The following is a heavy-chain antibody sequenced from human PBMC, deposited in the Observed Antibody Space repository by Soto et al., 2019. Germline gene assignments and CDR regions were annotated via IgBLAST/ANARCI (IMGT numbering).Heavy chain of an antibody. CDR1: GYSFAGYW. D-gene: IGHD3-22*01. V-gene: IGHV5-10-1*01. J-gene: IGHJ4*02. Sequence: GESLKISCKGSGYSFAGYWITWVRQKPGKGLEWMGRIDPSDSQTYYSPSFRGHVTISAAKSITTVFLQWSSLRASDTAMYYCARQIYDSDTGPNFQYYFDSWGQGTPVTVSS. CDR2: IDPSDSQT. CDR3: ARQIYDSDTGPNFQYYFDS.